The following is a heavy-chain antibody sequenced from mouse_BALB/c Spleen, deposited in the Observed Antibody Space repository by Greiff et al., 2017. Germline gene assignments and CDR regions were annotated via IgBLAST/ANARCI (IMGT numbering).Heavy chain of an antibody. V-gene: IGHV14-1*02. D-gene: IGHD1-1*01. CDR3: ASGCTTDY. J-gene: IGHJ2*01. CDR1: GFNIKDYY. Sequence: VQLQQSGAELVRPGALVKLSCKASGFNIKDYYMHWVKQRPEQGLEWIGWIDPENGNTIYDPKFQGKASITADTSSNTAYLQLSSLTSEDTAVYYCASGCTTDYWGQGTTLTVSS. CDR2: IDPENGNT.